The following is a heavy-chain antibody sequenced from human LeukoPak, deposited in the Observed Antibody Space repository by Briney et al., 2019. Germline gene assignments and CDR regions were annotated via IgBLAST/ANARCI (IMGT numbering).Heavy chain of an antibody. CDR2: IYYSGRT. Sequence: SQTLSLTCTVSGGSISSGDYYWSWIPQPPGKGLEWIVYIYYSGRTYYNPSLKSRVTISVDTSKNQFSLKLSSVTAADTAVYYCARKLRGSRIVVITTPWFDPWGQGTLVTVSS. J-gene: IGHJ5*02. CDR1: GGSISSGDYY. V-gene: IGHV4-30-4*08. CDR3: ARKLRGSRIVVITTPWFDP. D-gene: IGHD3-22*01.